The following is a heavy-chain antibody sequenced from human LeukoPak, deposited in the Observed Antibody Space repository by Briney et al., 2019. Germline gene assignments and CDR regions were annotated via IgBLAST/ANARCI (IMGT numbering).Heavy chain of an antibody. CDR3: AGVYYDSSGYYPNWFDP. Sequence: GGSLRLSRAASGFTFSSYSMNWVRQAPGKGLEWVSSISSSSYIYYADSVKGRFTISRDNAKNSLYLQMNSLRAEDTAVYYCAGVYYDSSGYYPNWFDPWGQGTLVTVSS. CDR2: ISSSSYI. V-gene: IGHV3-21*01. D-gene: IGHD3-22*01. CDR1: GFTFSSYS. J-gene: IGHJ5*02.